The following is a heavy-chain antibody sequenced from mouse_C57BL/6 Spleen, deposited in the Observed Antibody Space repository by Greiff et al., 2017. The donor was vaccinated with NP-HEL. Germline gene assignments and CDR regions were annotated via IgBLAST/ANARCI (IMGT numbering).Heavy chain of an antibody. D-gene: IGHD1-1*01. J-gene: IGHJ2*01. CDR1: GYTFTSYW. Sequence: VQLQQPGAELVMPGASVKLSCKASGYTFTSYWMHWVKQRPGQGLEWIGEIDPSDSYTNYNQKFKGKSTLTVDKSSSTAYMQLSSLTSEDSAVYYCARTSHYYGSNFDYWGQGTTLTVSS. CDR2: IDPSDSYT. V-gene: IGHV1-69*01. CDR3: ARTSHYYGSNFDY.